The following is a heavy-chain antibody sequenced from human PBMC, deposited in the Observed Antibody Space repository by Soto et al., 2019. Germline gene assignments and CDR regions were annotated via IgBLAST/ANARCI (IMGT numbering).Heavy chain of an antibody. CDR2: ISWNSGSI. Sequence: HPGGSLRLSCAASGFTFDDYAMHWVRQAPGKGLEWVSGISWNSGSIGYADSVKGRFTISRDNAKNSLYLQMNSLRAEDTALYYCAKDGWFKGATIFGVGSPWSDPRGQGTLVTVSS. J-gene: IGHJ5*02. CDR3: AKDGWFKGATIFGVGSPWSDP. CDR1: GFTFDDYA. V-gene: IGHV3-9*01. D-gene: IGHD3-3*01.